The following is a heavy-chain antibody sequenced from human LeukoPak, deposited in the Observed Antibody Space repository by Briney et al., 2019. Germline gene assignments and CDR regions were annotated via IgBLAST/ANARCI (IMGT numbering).Heavy chain of an antibody. Sequence: SETLSLTCAVSGGSISSNSYYWGWIRQPPGKGLEWIGSIYYSGSTYYNPSLKSRVTISVDTSKNQFSLKLSSVTAADTAVYYCARGAATVINRQYNWFDPWGQGTLVTVSS. CDR3: ARGAATVINRQYNWFDP. V-gene: IGHV4-39*07. CDR1: GGSISSNSYY. CDR2: IYYSGST. D-gene: IGHD4-17*01. J-gene: IGHJ5*02.